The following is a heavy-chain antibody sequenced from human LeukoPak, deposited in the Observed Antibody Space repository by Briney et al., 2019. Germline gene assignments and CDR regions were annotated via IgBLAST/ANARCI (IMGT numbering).Heavy chain of an antibody. CDR1: GGSFSGDF. CDR3: ARITIFGVVTDDAFDV. V-gene: IGHV4-34*01. D-gene: IGHD3-3*01. J-gene: IGHJ3*01. CDR2: INHGGST. Sequence: SETLSLTCAVYGGSFSGDFWSWIRQSPGKGLEWIGEINHGGSTTYNPSLKSRVTISVDTSKNQFSLKLSSVTAADTAVYYCARITIFGVVTDDAFDVWGQGTMVTVSS.